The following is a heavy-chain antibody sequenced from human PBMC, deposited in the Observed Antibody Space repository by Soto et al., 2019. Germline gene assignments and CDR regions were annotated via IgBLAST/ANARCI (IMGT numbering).Heavy chain of an antibody. J-gene: IGHJ4*02. CDR2: IKHDGSEK. D-gene: IGHD3-16*01. CDR3: TRDVGDG. Sequence: GGSLRLSCAASGFTFSNDWMTWVRQAPGKGLEWVANIKHDGSEKYYVDSVKGRFTISRDNAKNSLYLQMNSLRAEDTAVYYCTRDVGDGWGQGTRVTVSS. V-gene: IGHV3-7*01. CDR1: GFTFSNDW.